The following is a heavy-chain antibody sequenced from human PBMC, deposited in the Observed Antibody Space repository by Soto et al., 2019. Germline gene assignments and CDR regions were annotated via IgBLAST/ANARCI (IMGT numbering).Heavy chain of an antibody. CDR3: ARAVFGEYEYTLLDYYYYGMDV. D-gene: IGHD3-10*02. Sequence: SETLSLTCAVYGGSFSGYYWSWIRQPPGKGLEWIGEISHSGSTNYNPSLKSRGTISVDTSKNQCSLKLRSVTAADTAVYYCARAVFGEYEYTLLDYYYYGMDVWGQGTTVTVSS. CDR1: GGSFSGYY. CDR2: ISHSGST. V-gene: IGHV4-34*01. J-gene: IGHJ6*02.